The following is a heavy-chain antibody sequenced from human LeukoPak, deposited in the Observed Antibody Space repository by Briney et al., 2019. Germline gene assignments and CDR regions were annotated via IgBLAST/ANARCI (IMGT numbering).Heavy chain of an antibody. D-gene: IGHD3-3*01. J-gene: IGHJ5*02. CDR3: ARGGEYYDFWSGYHATPNWFDP. CDR1: GGSISSYY. Sequence: SETLSLTCTVSGGSISSYYWSWIRQPAGKGLEWIGRIYTSGSTNYNPSLKSRVTMSVDTSKNQFSLKLCSVTAADTAVYYCARGGEYYDFWSGYHATPNWFDPWGQGTLVTVS. CDR2: IYTSGST. V-gene: IGHV4-4*07.